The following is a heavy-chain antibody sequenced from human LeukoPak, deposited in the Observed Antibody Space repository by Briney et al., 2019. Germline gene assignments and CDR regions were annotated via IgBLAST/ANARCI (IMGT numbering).Heavy chain of an antibody. CDR2: ISYDGSNK. V-gene: IGHV3-30*04. CDR3: AKGGASVTRYVDY. Sequence: GGSLRPSCAASGFTFSSYAMHWVRQAPGKGLEWVAVISYDGSNKYYADSVKGRFTISRDNSQNTLYLQMNSLRPEDTAVYYCAKGGASVTRYVDYWGQGTLVTVSS. D-gene: IGHD4-17*01. CDR1: GFTFSSYA. J-gene: IGHJ4*02.